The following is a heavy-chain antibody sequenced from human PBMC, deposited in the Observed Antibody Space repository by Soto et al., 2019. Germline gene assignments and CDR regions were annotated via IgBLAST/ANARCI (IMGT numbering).Heavy chain of an antibody. V-gene: IGHV3-33*01. CDR2: IWNDGNGY. J-gene: IGHJ6*02. D-gene: IGHD6-13*01. Sequence: QVQLVEAGGGVVQPGTSLRLSCAASGFNFNNYGMHWVRQAPGKGPEWVAVIWNDGNGYYYANSVEGRFTICRDNSKNTLYRQMSRLRAEDTAVYYCARRQISPPTRGAASARGGMDVWGQGTTVTVSS. CDR1: GFNFNNYG. CDR3: ARRQISPPTRGAASARGGMDV.